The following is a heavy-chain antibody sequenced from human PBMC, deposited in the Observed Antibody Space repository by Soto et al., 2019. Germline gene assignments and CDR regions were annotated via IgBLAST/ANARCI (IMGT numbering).Heavy chain of an antibody. CDR2: IYWDDDK. V-gene: IGHV2-5*02. CDR3: AHLYWAAFRTRYYFDY. Sequence: QITLTESGPPLVKPTQTLTLTCTFSGFSFSTSAVGVGWIRQPPGKALEWLALIYWDDDKRYSPFLKSRLTITKDTSTNQVVLTMTNMDPVDTGTYYCAHLYWAAFRTRYYFDYWGQGTLVTVSS. CDR1: GFSFSTSAVG. D-gene: IGHD2-8*02. J-gene: IGHJ4*02.